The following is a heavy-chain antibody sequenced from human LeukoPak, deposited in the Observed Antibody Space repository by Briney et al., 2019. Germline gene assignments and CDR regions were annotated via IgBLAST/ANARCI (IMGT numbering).Heavy chain of an antibody. CDR3: AKDRLVHDS. Sequence: GGSLRLSCAASVFTFRNSAMSWVRQAPGKGPEWVSAISDSGGKTYYSDSVKGRFTISRDNSKNTLYLQMNSLRGDDTDVYYCAKDRLVHDSWGQGTLVTVSS. CDR2: ISDSGGKT. D-gene: IGHD6-13*01. CDR1: VFTFRNSA. V-gene: IGHV3-23*01. J-gene: IGHJ4*02.